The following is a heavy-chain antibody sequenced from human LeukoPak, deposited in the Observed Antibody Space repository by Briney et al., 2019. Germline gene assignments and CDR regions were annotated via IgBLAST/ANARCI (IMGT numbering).Heavy chain of an antibody. CDR3: AKDPHSSGWYFTAFDY. D-gene: IGHD6-19*01. J-gene: IGHJ4*02. CDR1: GFTFSNYG. CDR2: ISHDGSIT. V-gene: IGHV3-30*18. Sequence: GGSLRLSCAASGFTFSNYGMHWVRQAPGKGLEGGAVISHDGSITFSADSVKGRFTISRDKSKNTLYLKVNRLRAEDTAVYYCAKDPHSSGWYFTAFDYWGQGTLVTVSS.